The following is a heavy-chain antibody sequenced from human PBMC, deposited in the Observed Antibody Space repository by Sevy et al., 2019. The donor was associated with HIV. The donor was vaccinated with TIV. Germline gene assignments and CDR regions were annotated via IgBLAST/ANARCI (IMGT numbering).Heavy chain of an antibody. J-gene: IGHJ5*02. CDR3: ARGVSVVAATGVWFDP. D-gene: IGHD6-19*01. V-gene: IGHV1-18*01. Sequence: ASVKVSCKASGYTFTSYGITWVRQAPGQGLEWMGWISNYNSVRKSAQKFQDRVTMTTDTSTSTAYMELMSLREDDTAVYYGARGVSVVAATGVWFDPWGQGTLVTVSS. CDR1: GYTFTSYG. CDR2: ISNYNSVR.